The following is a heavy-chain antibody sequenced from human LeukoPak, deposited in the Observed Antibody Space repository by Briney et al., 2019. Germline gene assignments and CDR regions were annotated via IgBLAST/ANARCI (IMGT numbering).Heavy chain of an antibody. D-gene: IGHD1-26*01. CDR1: GGSISSGSYY. J-gene: IGHJ3*02. V-gene: IGHV4-61*02. CDR2: IYTSGST. CDR3: ASGVGATLDAFDI. Sequence: SQTLSLTCTVSGGSISSGSYYWSWIRQPAGKGLEWIGRIYTSGSTNYNPSLKIRITISVDTSKNPFSLKLSSVTAADTAVYYCASGVGATLDAFDIWGQGTMVTVS.